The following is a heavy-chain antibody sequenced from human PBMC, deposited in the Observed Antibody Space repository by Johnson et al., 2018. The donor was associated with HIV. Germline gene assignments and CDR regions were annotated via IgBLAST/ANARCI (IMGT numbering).Heavy chain of an antibody. CDR2: IWHDGRDV. Sequence: QVQLVESGGGVVQPWTSLRLSCAASGFTFSSYGIHWVRQAPGKGLEWVAFIWHDGRDVYYADSVKGRFTISRDNAKNSLYLQMNSLRAEDTALYFCAREPVAGPGRNAFDIWGQGTMVTVSS. J-gene: IGHJ3*02. D-gene: IGHD6-19*01. CDR1: GFTFSSYG. CDR3: AREPVAGPGRNAFDI. V-gene: IGHV3-33*01.